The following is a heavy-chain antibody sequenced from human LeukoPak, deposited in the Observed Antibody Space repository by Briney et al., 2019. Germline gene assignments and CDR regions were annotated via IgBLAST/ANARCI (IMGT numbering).Heavy chain of an antibody. CDR3: ARVGMSSSTTPFDP. D-gene: IGHD1-1*01. V-gene: IGHV4-59*01. CDR2: VDHTGST. Sequence: PSETLSLTCSVSDDSITMYYWTWIRQPPGKGLEWIGYVDHTGSTNFNPSLKSRVTISVDTSKDQFSLKLSSVTAADTAVYYCARVGMSSSTTPFDPWGQGTLVTVSS. CDR1: DDSITMYY. J-gene: IGHJ5*02.